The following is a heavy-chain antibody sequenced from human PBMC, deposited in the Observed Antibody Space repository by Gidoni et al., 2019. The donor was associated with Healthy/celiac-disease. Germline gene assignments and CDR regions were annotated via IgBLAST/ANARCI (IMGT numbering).Heavy chain of an antibody. J-gene: IGHJ4*02. CDR1: GFTFSSYS. CDR2: ISSISISL. Sequence: EVQLVECGGGLVKPGGSLRLACAASGFTFSSYSMTWVRQAPGKGLEWVSSISSISISLSYADSVKVRFTISVDNAKNSLYLQMNSLRAEDTAVYYCARLSVVAATPSDYWGQGTLVTVSS. CDR3: ARLSVVAATPSDY. D-gene: IGHD2-15*01. V-gene: IGHV3-21*01.